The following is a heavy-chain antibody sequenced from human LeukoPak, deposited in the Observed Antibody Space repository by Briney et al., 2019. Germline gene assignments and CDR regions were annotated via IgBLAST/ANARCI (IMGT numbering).Heavy chain of an antibody. D-gene: IGHD3-16*01. CDR3: AREGRGGWFDP. CDR2: IKQDGSEK. J-gene: IGHJ5*02. Sequence: GGSLRLSCAASGFTFSSYWMSWVRQAPGKGLEWVANIKQDGSEKYYVDSVEGRFTISRDNAKNSLYLQMNSLRAEDTAVYYCAREGRGGWFDPWGQGTLVTVSS. V-gene: IGHV3-7*01. CDR1: GFTFSSYW.